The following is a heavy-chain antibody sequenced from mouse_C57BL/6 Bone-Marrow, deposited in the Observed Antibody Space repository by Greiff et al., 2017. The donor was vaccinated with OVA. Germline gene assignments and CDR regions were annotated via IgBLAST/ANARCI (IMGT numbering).Heavy chain of an antibody. CDR2: ISSGSSTI. CDR3: ARRDYYGSSYFDY. Sequence: EVQRVESGGGLVKPGGSLKLSCAASGFPFSDYGLHWVRQAPEKGLEWVAYISSGSSTIYYADTVKGRFTISRDNAKNTLFLQMTSLRSEDTAMYYCARRDYYGSSYFDYWGQGTTLTVSS. J-gene: IGHJ2*01. CDR1: GFPFSDYG. D-gene: IGHD1-1*01. V-gene: IGHV5-17*01.